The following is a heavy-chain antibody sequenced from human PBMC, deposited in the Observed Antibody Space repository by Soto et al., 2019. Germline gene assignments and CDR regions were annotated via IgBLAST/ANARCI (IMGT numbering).Heavy chain of an antibody. D-gene: IGHD6-13*01. J-gene: IGHJ4*02. CDR3: ASGETAAGDY. Sequence: QVQLVESGGGVVQPGRSLRLSCAASGFTFSSYAMHWVRQAPGKGLEWVAVISYDGSNKYYADSVKGRFTISRDNSKNTLYLQMNSLRAEDTAVYYCASGETAAGDYWGQGNLVTVSS. V-gene: IGHV3-30-3*01. CDR1: GFTFSSYA. CDR2: ISYDGSNK.